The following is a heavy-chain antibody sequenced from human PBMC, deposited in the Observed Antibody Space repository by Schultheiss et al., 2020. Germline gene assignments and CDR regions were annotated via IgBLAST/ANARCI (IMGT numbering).Heavy chain of an antibody. V-gene: IGHV3-21*04. D-gene: IGHD2-2*01. CDR2: ISSSSSYI. CDR3: ARGAVVPAAVMGLDP. Sequence: GESLKISCAASGFTFSDYYMSWVRQAPGKGLEWVSSISSSSSYIYYADSVKGRFTISRDNAKNTLYLQMNSLRAEDTAVYYCARGAVVPAAVMGLDPWGQGTLVTVSS. CDR1: GFTFSDYY. J-gene: IGHJ5*02.